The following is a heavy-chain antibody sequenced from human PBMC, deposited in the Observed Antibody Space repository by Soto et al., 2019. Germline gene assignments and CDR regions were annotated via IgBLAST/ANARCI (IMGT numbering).Heavy chain of an antibody. V-gene: IGHV3-23*01. Sequence: EVQLLQSEGGLVQPGGSLRLSCAASGFTLSNYGMNWVRQAPGKGLEWVSGISGSDGSTYYADSVKGRFTISRDNSKNTLYLQMNTLRAEDTAVYYCAKYKYYDWGQGTLVTVSS. CDR2: ISGSDGST. CDR1: GFTLSNYG. CDR3: AKYKYYD. J-gene: IGHJ4*02. D-gene: IGHD3-22*01.